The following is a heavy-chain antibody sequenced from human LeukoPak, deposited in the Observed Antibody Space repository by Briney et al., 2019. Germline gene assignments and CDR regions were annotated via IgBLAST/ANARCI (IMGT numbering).Heavy chain of an antibody. CDR2: ISSSSSYI. V-gene: IGHV3-21*01. CDR1: GFTFSNYS. J-gene: IGHJ4*02. Sequence: GGSLRLSCAASGFTFSNYSMNWVRQAPGKGLEWVSSISSSSSYIYYADSVMGRFTISRDNAKNSLYLQMNSLRAEDTAVYYCAREVELDYYDSSGPVDYWGQGTLVTVSS. CDR3: AREVELDYYDSSGPVDY. D-gene: IGHD3-22*01.